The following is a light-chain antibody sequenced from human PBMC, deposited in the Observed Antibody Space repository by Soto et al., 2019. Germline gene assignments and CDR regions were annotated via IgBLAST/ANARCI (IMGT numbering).Light chain of an antibody. Sequence: EIVLTQSPGTLSLSPGERATLSCRASQSVTSNYLAWYQQKPGQAPRLLIFGASIRATGLPDRFSGGGSGTDFTLTISRLEPEDFAVYYCQQYIRWPLTFGGGTKVDIK. CDR2: GAS. CDR3: QQYIRWPLT. CDR1: QSVTSNY. V-gene: IGKV3-20*01. J-gene: IGKJ4*01.